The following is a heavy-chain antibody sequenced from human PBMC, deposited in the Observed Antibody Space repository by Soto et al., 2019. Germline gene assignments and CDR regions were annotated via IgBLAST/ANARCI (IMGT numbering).Heavy chain of an antibody. Sequence: ASVKVSCKASGYTFTSYGISWVRQAPGQGLEWMGWISAYNGNTNYAQKLQGRVTMTTDTSTSTAYMELRSLRSDDTAVYYCARAQGVRFLEWLFNYEDYWGQGTLVTVSS. CDR2: ISAYNGNT. CDR3: ARAQGVRFLEWLFNYEDY. J-gene: IGHJ4*02. CDR1: GYTFTSYG. D-gene: IGHD3-3*01. V-gene: IGHV1-18*01.